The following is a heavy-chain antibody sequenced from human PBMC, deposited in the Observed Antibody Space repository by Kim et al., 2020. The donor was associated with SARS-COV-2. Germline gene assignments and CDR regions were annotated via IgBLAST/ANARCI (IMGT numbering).Heavy chain of an antibody. Sequence: GGSLRLSCAVSGFIVSSNYMTWVRQPPGKGLEWVSVIYNGDNTDYADSVKGRLTISRDISNNKLYLHMNRLRAEDTAVYYCATEIAWSGAPRSYGMGVWGQGTTVTVSS. CDR2: IYNGDNT. CDR3: ATEIAWSGAPRSYGMGV. CDR1: GFIVSSNY. V-gene: IGHV3-53*01. J-gene: IGHJ6*02. D-gene: IGHD3-10*01.